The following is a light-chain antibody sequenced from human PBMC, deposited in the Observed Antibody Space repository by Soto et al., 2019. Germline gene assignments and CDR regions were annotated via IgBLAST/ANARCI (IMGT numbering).Light chain of an antibody. V-gene: IGLV2-14*01. CDR1: SSDVGGYKY. CDR2: EVS. CDR3: SSYTSSSTLV. J-gene: IGLJ7*01. Sequence: QSVLTQPASESGSPGQSITISCTGTSSDVGGYKYVSWYQQQSGKAPKLMIYEVSNRPSGVSNRFSGSKSGNTASLTISGLQAEDEADYYCSSYTSSSTLVFGGCTQLTVL.